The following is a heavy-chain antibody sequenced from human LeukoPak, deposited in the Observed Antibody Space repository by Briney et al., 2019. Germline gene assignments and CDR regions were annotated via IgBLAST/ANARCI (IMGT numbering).Heavy chain of an antibody. CDR2: IYSDGTT. J-gene: IGHJ6*03. Sequence: GGSLRLSCAASGFSVSVSYMSWVRQAPGKGLEWVSLIYSDGTTYYADSVKGRFTISRDNPKNTLYLQMNSLRAEDTAVYFCASTQLGRYYYYMDVWGKGTTVTVSS. D-gene: IGHD7-27*01. CDR3: ASTQLGRYYYYMDV. V-gene: IGHV3-53*01. CDR1: GFSVSVSY.